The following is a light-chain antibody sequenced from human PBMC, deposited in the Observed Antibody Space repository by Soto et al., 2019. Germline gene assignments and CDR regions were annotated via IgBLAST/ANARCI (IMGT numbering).Light chain of an antibody. CDR3: LQDYSYPRT. Sequence: AIQMTQSPSSLSASVGDRVTITCRASQAIRSDLAWYQQKPGRAPKLLIYGASILQTGVPSRFSGSGSGTDFTLTISSLQPEDFATYYCLQDYSYPRTFGQGTNVEIK. J-gene: IGKJ2*01. V-gene: IGKV1-6*01. CDR1: QAIRSD. CDR2: GAS.